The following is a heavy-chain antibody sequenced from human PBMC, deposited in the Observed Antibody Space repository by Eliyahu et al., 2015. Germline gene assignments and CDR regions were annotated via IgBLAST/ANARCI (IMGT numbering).Heavy chain of an antibody. CDR3: AREYRRQQLVLGDFYEIMSSGYFDL. D-gene: IGHD6-13*01. Sequence: QVQLQQSGPGLVKPSQTLSLTCAISGDSVSSNXAXWXWIRQSXXRGLEWLGRTYYRSKWYNDYAVSVKSRITINPDTSKNQFSLQLNSVTPEDTAVYYCAREYRRQQLVLGDFYEIMSSGYFDLWGRGTLVTVSS. CDR2: TYYRSKWYN. CDR1: GDSVSSNXAX. J-gene: IGHJ2*01. V-gene: IGHV6-1*01.